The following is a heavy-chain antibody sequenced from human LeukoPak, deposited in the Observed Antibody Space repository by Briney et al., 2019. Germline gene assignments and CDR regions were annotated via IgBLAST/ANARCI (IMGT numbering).Heavy chain of an antibody. J-gene: IGHJ5*02. CDR2: ISWDGGST. D-gene: IGHD3-10*01. Sequence: GSLRLSCAASGFTFDDYAMHWVRQAPGKGLEWVSLISWDGGSTYYADSVKGRFTISRDNSKNSLYLQMNSLRAEDTALYYCAKDVGSGSYYKGNWFDPWGQGTLVTVSS. CDR3: AKDVGSGSYYKGNWFDP. V-gene: IGHV3-43D*04. CDR1: GFTFDDYA.